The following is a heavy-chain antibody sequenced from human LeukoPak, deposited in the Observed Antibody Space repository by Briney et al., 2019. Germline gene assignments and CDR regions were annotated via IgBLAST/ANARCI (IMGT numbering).Heavy chain of an antibody. CDR3: ARVTHTELSTWFDP. D-gene: IGHD5-18*01. CDR2: IIPIFGSS. CDR1: GGTFNNYA. Sequence: ASVKVSCKASGGTFNNYAINWVRQAPGQGLEWMGGIIPIFGSSNYAQKFQGRVTITADESTTTAYMELSSLRSEDTAVYYCARVTHTELSTWFDPWGQGTLVTVSS. J-gene: IGHJ5*02. V-gene: IGHV1-69*13.